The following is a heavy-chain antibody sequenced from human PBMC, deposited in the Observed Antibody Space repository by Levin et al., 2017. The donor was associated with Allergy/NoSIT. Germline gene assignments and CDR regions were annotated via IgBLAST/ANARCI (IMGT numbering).Heavy chain of an antibody. D-gene: IGHD3-10*01. Sequence: SETLSLTCAVYGGSFSGYYWSWIRQPPGKGLEWIGEINHSGSTNYNPSLKSRVTISVDTSKNQFSLKLSSVTAADTAVYYCAREHYGSGSPLFDYWGQGTLVTVSS. CDR3: AREHYGSGSPLFDY. CDR1: GGSFSGYY. CDR2: INHSGST. J-gene: IGHJ4*02. V-gene: IGHV4-34*01.